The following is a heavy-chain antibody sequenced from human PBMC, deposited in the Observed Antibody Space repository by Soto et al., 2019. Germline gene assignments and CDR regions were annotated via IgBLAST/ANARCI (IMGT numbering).Heavy chain of an antibody. CDR3: ARVVPGAEAWFGP. V-gene: IGHV1-18*01. CDR1: CYIFTNYG. D-gene: IGHD2-2*01. CDR2: ISLYSDGT. Sequence: AAGKVSFKASCYIFTNYGITWLRQAPGQPLEWLGWISLYSDGTNYAQKFQGRVSMTTDTSTTTAYMELRSLRSDDTAVYYCARVVPGAEAWFGPWGQGTLVTVSS. J-gene: IGHJ5*02.